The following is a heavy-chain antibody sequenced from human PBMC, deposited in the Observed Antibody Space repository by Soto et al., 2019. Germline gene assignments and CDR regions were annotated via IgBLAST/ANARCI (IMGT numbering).Heavy chain of an antibody. J-gene: IGHJ4*02. D-gene: IGHD4-17*01. CDR2: IIPILGIA. V-gene: IGHV1-69*02. Sequence: SVKVSCKASGGTFSSYTISWVRQAPGQGLEWMGRIIPILGIANYAQKSQGRVTITADKSTSTAYMELSSLRSEDTAVYYCARGFAPTGDFDYWGQGTLVTSPQ. CDR3: ARGFAPTGDFDY. CDR1: GGTFSSYT.